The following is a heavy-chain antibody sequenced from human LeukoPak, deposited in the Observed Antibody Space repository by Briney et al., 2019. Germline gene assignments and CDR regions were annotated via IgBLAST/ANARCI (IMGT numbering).Heavy chain of an antibody. CDR3: ARGGYDFWSGYPLDY. Sequence: PSETLSLTCAVYGVSFSGYYWSWIRQPPGKGLEWIGEINHSGSTNYNPSLKSRVTISVDTSKNQFSLKLSSVTAADTAVYYCARGGYDFWSGYPLDYWGQGTLVTVSS. D-gene: IGHD3-3*01. J-gene: IGHJ4*02. CDR2: INHSGST. V-gene: IGHV4-34*01. CDR1: GVSFSGYY.